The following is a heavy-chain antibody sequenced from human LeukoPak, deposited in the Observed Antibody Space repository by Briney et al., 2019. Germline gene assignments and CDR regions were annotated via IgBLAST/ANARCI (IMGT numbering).Heavy chain of an antibody. V-gene: IGHV1-18*01. D-gene: IGHD6-19*01. CDR3: AREIAVAGTAGDY. Sequence: ASVKVSCKASGYTFTSYGISWVRQAPGQGLEWMGWISAYNGNTNYAQKLQGRITMTTDRSTSTAYMELRSLRPDDTAVYYCAREIAVAGTAGDYWGQGTLVTDSS. CDR1: GYTFTSYG. CDR2: ISAYNGNT. J-gene: IGHJ4*02.